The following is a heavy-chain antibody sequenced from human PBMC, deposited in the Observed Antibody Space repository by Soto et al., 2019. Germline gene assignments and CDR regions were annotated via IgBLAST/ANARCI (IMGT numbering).Heavy chain of an antibody. CDR3: AKGPRGRTTHGMDV. CDR1: GFTFSSYG. CDR2: ISYDGSNK. J-gene: IGHJ6*02. V-gene: IGHV3-30*18. Sequence: GSLRLSCAASGFTFSSYGMHWVRQAPGKGLEWVAVISYDGSNKYYADSVKGRFTISRENSKNTLYLQMNSLRAEATAVYYCAKGPRGRTTHGMDVWGQGTTVTVSS. D-gene: IGHD1-7*01.